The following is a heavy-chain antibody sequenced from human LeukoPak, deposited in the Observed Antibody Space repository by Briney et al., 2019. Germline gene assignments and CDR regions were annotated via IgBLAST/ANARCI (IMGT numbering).Heavy chain of an antibody. Sequence: GGSLRLSCAASGFTFSSYEMNWVRQAPGKGLEWVVNIKQDESEKYYVDSVKGRFTISRDNAKNSLYLQMNSLRAEDTAVYYCVRDKIVGATHFDYWGQGTLVTVSS. CDR2: IKQDESEK. D-gene: IGHD1-26*01. J-gene: IGHJ4*02. V-gene: IGHV3-7*01. CDR3: VRDKIVGATHFDY. CDR1: GFTFSSYE.